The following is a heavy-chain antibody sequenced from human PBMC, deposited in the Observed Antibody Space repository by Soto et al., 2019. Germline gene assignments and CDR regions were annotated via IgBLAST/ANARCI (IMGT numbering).Heavy chain of an antibody. CDR2: IYWDDDK. J-gene: IGHJ4*02. V-gene: IGHV2-5*02. CDR3: APSTGYDSSGCHFDY. CDR1: GFSLSTSGVG. D-gene: IGHD3-22*01. Sequence: QITLKESGPTLVKPTQTLTLTCTFSGFSLSTSGVGVGWIRQPPGKALEWLALIYWDDDKRYSPSLKSRLTIPKATSKNQVVLTMTNMDPVDTATYYCAPSTGYDSSGCHFDYWGQGTLVTVSS.